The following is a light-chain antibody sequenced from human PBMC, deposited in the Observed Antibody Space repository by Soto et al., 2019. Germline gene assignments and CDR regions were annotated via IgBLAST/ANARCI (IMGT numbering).Light chain of an antibody. Sequence: EIVLTQSPATLSLSPGERATLSCRASQSVSNYLAWYQQKPGQAPRLLIYDASNRATGIPARFSGSGSGTDFTLTISSLEPEDFAIYYCQQRSNWPLLTCGGGTKVEIK. V-gene: IGKV3-11*01. CDR3: QQRSNWPLLT. J-gene: IGKJ4*01. CDR1: QSVSNY. CDR2: DAS.